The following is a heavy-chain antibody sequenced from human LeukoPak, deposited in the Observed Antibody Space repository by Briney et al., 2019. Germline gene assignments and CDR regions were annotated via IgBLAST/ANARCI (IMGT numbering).Heavy chain of an antibody. Sequence: GGSLRLSCAASGFTFSSYAMGWVRQAPGKGLEWVSTISGSGGSTYYADSVKGPFTISRDNSKNTLYLQMNSLRAEDTAVYYCAKDDGAGITCDTAMVYYFDYWGQGTLVTVSS. CDR1: GFTFSSYA. D-gene: IGHD5-18*01. V-gene: IGHV3-23*01. CDR3: AKDDGAGITCDTAMVYYFDY. CDR2: ISGSGGST. J-gene: IGHJ4*02.